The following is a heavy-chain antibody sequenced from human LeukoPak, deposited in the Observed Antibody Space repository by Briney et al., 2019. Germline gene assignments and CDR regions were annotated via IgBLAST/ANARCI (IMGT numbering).Heavy chain of an antibody. CDR2: INHSGST. V-gene: IGHV4-34*01. CDR3: ARGRYTMIRGVITSYYYYGMDV. J-gene: IGHJ6*02. D-gene: IGHD3-10*01. Sequence: SETLSLTCAVYGGSLSGYYWSWIRQPPGKGLEWIGEINHSGSTNYNPSLKSRVTISVDTSKNQFSLKLSSVTAADTAVYYCARGRYTMIRGVITSYYYYGMDVWGQGTTVTVSS. CDR1: GGSLSGYY.